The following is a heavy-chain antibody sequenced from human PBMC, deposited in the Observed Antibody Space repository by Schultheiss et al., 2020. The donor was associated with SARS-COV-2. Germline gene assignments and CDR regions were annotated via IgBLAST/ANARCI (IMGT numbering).Heavy chain of an antibody. D-gene: IGHD5-12*01. J-gene: IGHJ4*02. CDR3: ARGGDSGYDDPGGFDY. Sequence: SETLSLTCTVSGGSISSYYWSWIRQPPGKGLEWIGYIYYSGSTNYNPSLKSRVTISVDTSKNQFSLKLSSVTAADTAVYYCARGGDSGYDDPGGFDYWGQGTLVTVSS. CDR1: GGSISSYY. CDR2: IYYSGST. V-gene: IGHV4-59*01.